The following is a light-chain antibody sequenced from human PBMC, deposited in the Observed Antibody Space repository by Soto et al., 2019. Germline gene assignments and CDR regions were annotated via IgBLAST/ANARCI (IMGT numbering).Light chain of an antibody. V-gene: IGKV1-39*01. J-gene: IGKJ4*01. Sequence: DIQMTQSPSSLSASVGDRVTITCRASQSISSYLNWYQQKPGKAPKLLIYAASSLQSGVPSRFSGSGSGTDFTLKISSLQPEDFATYYCQQSYSTLTFG. CDR3: QQSYSTLT. CDR2: AAS. CDR1: QSISSY.